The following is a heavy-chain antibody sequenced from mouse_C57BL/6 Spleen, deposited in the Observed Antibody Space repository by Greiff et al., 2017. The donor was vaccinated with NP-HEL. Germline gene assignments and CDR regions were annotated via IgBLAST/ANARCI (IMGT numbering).Heavy chain of an antibody. CDR2: IWRGGST. D-gene: IGHD2-4*01. V-gene: IGHV2-5*01. CDR3: AKGPYDYDRVYAMDY. Sequence: QVQLQQSGPGLVQPSQSLSITCTVSGFSLTSYGVHWVRQSPGKGLEWLGVIWRGGSTDYNAAFMSRLSITKDNSKSQVFFKMNSLQADDTAIYYCAKGPYDYDRVYAMDYWGQGTSVTVSS. J-gene: IGHJ4*01. CDR1: GFSLTSYG.